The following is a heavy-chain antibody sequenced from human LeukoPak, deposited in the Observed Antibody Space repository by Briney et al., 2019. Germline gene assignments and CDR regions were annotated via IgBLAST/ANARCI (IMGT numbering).Heavy chain of an antibody. J-gene: IGHJ6*03. CDR2: ISSSGSTI. CDR1: GFTFSDYY. Sequence: GGSLRLSCAASGFTFSDYYMSWIRQAPGKGLEWVSYISSSGSTIYYADSVKGRFTISRDNAKNSLYLQMNTLRAEDTAVYYCARDLSGKYYYDYYYMDVWGKGTTVTVSS. D-gene: IGHD2/OR15-2a*01. V-gene: IGHV3-11*04. CDR3: ARDLSGKYYYDYYYMDV.